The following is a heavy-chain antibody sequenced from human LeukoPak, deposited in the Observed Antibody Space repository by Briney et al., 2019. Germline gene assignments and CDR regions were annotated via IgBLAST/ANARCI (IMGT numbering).Heavy chain of an antibody. CDR3: AVAGARYSDTGGLYAFDF. CDR2: IYYSGSP. V-gene: IGHV4-39*01. J-gene: IGHJ3*01. D-gene: IGHD2-8*02. CDR1: GASITSSNHF. Sequence: SETLSLTCTVSGASITSSNHFWGWIRQPPGKGLEWIGTIYYSGSPHSNPSLKSRVTISIDASKNQFSLRLSSVTAADTAVYNCAVAGARYSDTGGLYAFDFWGRGTMVTVSS.